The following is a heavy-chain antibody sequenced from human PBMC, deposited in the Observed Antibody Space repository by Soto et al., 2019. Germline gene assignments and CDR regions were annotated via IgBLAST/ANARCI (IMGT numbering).Heavy chain of an antibody. V-gene: IGHV4-59*08. Sequence: QVQLQESGPGLVKPSETLSLTCTVSGGSISSYYWSWVRQPPGKGLEWMGYIYYSGSTNYNPSLKRRVTISVDTTKNQFSLKMSSVTAADTAVYYCARLPRTGRYCSGGSCYFDYWGQGTLVTVSS. CDR2: IYYSGST. CDR3: ARLPRTGRYCSGGSCYFDY. D-gene: IGHD2-15*01. CDR1: GGSISSYY. J-gene: IGHJ4*02.